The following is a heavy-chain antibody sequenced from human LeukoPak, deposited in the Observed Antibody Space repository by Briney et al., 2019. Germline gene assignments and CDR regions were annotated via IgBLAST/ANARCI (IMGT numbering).Heavy chain of an antibody. Sequence: GGSLRLSCEASGFTFSTYWMHWVRPAPGEELVYVSRINPDGSSTSYADSVKGRFTISRDNAKNTLYLQMNSLRVEDTAVYSCAITTYSSDWLDFWGQGTLVSVSS. D-gene: IGHD6-25*01. CDR3: AITTYSSDWLDF. J-gene: IGHJ4*02. V-gene: IGHV3-74*01. CDR1: GFTFSTYW. CDR2: INPDGSST.